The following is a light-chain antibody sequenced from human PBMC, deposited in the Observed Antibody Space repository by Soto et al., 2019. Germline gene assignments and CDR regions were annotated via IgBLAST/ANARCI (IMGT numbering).Light chain of an antibody. CDR3: QQYDNSPIT. V-gene: IGKV1-33*01. CDR2: DAS. J-gene: IGKJ4*01. Sequence: DIQLAQSPSSLSASRVDSVTITFQPSQDIYNSLNWYRQKPGKAPKLLIYDASNLETGVPSRFSGTGSGTDFTFTISSLQPEDIATYFCQQYDNSPITCGGGTKV. CDR1: QDIYNS.